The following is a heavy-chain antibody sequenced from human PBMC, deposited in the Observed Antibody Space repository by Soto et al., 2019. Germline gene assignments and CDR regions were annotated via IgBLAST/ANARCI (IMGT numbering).Heavy chain of an antibody. CDR3: ARHHLLEYPLYSANRAFRFDP. D-gene: IGHD6-13*01. V-gene: IGHV4-39*01. CDR2: IYYSGST. J-gene: IGHJ5*02. Sequence: SETLSLTCTVSGGSISSSSYYWGWIRQPPGKGLEWIGSIYYSGSTYYNPSLKSRVTISVDTSKNQFSLKLSSVTAADTAVYYCARHHLLEYPLYSANRAFRFDPWGQGTLVTVSS. CDR1: GGSISSSSYY.